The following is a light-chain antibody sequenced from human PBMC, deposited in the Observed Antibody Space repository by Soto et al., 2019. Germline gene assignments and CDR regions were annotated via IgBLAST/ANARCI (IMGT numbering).Light chain of an antibody. CDR1: QGISSN. Sequence: IQCTQPPYFVSACVGYGLTIAFGASQGISSNLAWYQQKPGKAPKLLIYAASTLQSGVPSRFSGSGSGTEFTLTISSLQPEDFATYYCQQLNSYPITFGQGTRLEIK. CDR3: QQLNSYPIT. CDR2: AAS. J-gene: IGKJ5*01. V-gene: IGKV1-9*01.